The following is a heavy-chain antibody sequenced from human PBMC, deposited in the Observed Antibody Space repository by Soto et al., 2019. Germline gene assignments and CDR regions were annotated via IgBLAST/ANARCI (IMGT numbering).Heavy chain of an antibody. J-gene: IGHJ4*02. D-gene: IGHD3-10*01. CDR2: IIPILGIA. CDR3: ARGRAGISYY. Sequence: QVQLVQSGAEVKKPGSSVKVSCKASGGTFSSYTISWVRQAPGQGLEWMGRIIPILGIANYAQKFQGRVTITADKATSTAYRELSSLRSEDTAVYYCARGRAGISYYWGQGTLVTVSS. CDR1: GGTFSSYT. V-gene: IGHV1-69*02.